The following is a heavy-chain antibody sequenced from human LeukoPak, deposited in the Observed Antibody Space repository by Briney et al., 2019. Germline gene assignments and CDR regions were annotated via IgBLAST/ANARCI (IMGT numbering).Heavy chain of an antibody. J-gene: IGHJ4*02. D-gene: IGHD6-13*01. CDR1: GFTFSSYA. CDR3: AKPMTPTYSSSLVSYYFDY. CDR2: ISGSGGNT. V-gene: IGHV3-23*01. Sequence: GGSLRLSCAASGFTFSSYATSWVRQAPGKGLEWVSTISGSGGNTYYADSVKGRFTISRDNSKSTLYLQMISLRVEDTAVYYCAKPMTPTYSSSLVSYYFDYWGQGTLVTVSS.